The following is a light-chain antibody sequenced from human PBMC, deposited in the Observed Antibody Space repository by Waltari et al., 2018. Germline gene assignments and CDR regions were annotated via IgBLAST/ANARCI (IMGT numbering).Light chain of an antibody. CDR1: QCISHW. V-gene: IGKV1-5*03. Sequence: DIQMTQSTSTLSASVGDRVTITCRASQCISHWLAWYQHKPGKAPKLLSSKASTLANEIPSRFSGSRSWTEFTLTITNLQPDDFATFYCQRYDNYPPTFGGGTKVEVK. CDR3: QRYDNYPPT. J-gene: IGKJ4*01. CDR2: KAS.